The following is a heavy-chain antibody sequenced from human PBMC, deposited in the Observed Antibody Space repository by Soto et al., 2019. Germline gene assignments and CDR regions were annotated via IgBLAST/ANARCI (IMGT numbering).Heavy chain of an antibody. Sequence: LSETLSLTCTVSGGSISSGGYYWSWIRQHPGKGLEWIGYIYYSGSTYYNPSLKSRVTISVDTSKNQFSLKLGSVTAADTAVYYCARDLDYGGNSYFDYWGQGTLVTVSS. CDR2: IYYSGST. CDR1: GGSISSGGYY. D-gene: IGHD4-17*01. J-gene: IGHJ4*02. CDR3: ARDLDYGGNSYFDY. V-gene: IGHV4-31*03.